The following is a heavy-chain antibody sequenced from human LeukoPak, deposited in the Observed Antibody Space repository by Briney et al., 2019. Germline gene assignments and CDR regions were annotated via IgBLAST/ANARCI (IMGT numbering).Heavy chain of an antibody. CDR1: GGSFSGYY. CDR2: IKHSGST. Sequence: SETLSLTCAVYGGSFSGYYWSWIRQPPGKGLEWIGEIKHSGSTNYNPSLKSRVTISVDTSKNQFSLKLSSVTAADTAVYYCARSLDTAMVAAFDIWGQGTMVTVSS. D-gene: IGHD5-18*01. V-gene: IGHV4-34*01. CDR3: ARSLDTAMVAAFDI. J-gene: IGHJ3*02.